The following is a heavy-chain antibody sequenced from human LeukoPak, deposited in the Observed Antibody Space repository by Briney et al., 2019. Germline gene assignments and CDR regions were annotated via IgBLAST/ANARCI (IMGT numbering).Heavy chain of an antibody. D-gene: IGHD3-10*01. CDR2: TFYRSKWYY. CDR3: ARENTLVRGTRNPFDY. Sequence: SQTLSLTCAISGDSVSSDDAAWNWIRQSPSRGLEWLGRTFYRSKWYYDSAVSVKSRITINPDTSKNQFSLQLNSVTPEDTAVYYCARENTLVRGTRNPFDYWGRGTLVTVSS. V-gene: IGHV6-1*01. CDR1: GDSVSSDDAA. J-gene: IGHJ4*02.